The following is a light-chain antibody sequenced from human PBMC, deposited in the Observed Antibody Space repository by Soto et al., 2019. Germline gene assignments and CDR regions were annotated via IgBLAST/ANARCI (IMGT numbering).Light chain of an antibody. CDR3: QESNTTPAPT. Sequence: EIVMTQSPATLSVSPGERATLSCRASQSVSSNLAWYQQKPGQAPRLLIYGASTRATGIPARFSGSGSGTEFTLTISSLQSEDFAVYYCQESNTTPAPTFGGGTKVE. V-gene: IGKV3-15*01. CDR1: QSVSSN. CDR2: GAS. J-gene: IGKJ4*01.